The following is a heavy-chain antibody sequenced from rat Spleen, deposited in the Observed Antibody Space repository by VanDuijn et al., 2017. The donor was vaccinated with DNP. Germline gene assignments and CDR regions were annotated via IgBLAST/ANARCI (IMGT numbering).Heavy chain of an antibody. CDR1: GFSLTSYG. CDR2: IWSGGST. Sequence: QVQLKESGPGLVQPSQTLSLTCTVSGFSLTSYGVSWVRQPPGKGLEWVGAIWSGGSTDYNSALKSRLSISRDTSKSQVFLTMNSLQTDDTAVYFCAGGGFSVLAYWGQGTLVTVSS. V-gene: IGHV2-16*01. J-gene: IGHJ3*01. CDR3: AGGGFSVLAY. D-gene: IGHD1-11*01.